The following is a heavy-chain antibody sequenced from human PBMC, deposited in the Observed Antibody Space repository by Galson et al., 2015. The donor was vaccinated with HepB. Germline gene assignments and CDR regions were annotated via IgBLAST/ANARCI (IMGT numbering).Heavy chain of an antibody. CDR1: GFTFSSYA. CDR3: ARGPYGDVGTFDY. CDR2: ISYDGSNK. Sequence: SLRLSCAASGFTFSSYAMHWVRQAPGKGLEWVAVISYDGSNKYYADSVKGRFTTSRDNSKNTLYLQMNSLRAEDTAVYYCARGPYGDVGTFDYWGQGTLVTVSS. V-gene: IGHV3-30*04. D-gene: IGHD3-10*01. J-gene: IGHJ4*02.